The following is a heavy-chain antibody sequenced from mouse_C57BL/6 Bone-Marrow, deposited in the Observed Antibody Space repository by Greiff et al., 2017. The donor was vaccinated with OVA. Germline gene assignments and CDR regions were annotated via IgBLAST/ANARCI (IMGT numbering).Heavy chain of an antibody. CDR3: ARKDGNYFWYFDV. V-gene: IGHV1-55*01. D-gene: IGHD2-1*01. Sequence: QVQLKQPGAELVKPGASVKMSCKASGYTFTSYWITWVTQRPGQGLEWIVDLYPGSGSTNYNEKFKSKATLTVGTSSSTAYMQLSSLTSEDSAVYYCARKDGNYFWYFDVWGTGTTVTVSS. J-gene: IGHJ1*03. CDR1: GYTFTSYW. CDR2: LYPGSGST.